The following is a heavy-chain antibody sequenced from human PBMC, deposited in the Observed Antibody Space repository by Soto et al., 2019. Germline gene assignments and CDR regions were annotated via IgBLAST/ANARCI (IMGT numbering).Heavy chain of an antibody. CDR1: GFTLSTYD. J-gene: IGHJ6*02. V-gene: IGHV3-48*02. CDR3: ARASGYYDTSGYYGAYYYYGMDV. CDR2: ISTSSSTI. Sequence: PGGSLRLSCAASGFTLSTYDMNWVRQAPGKGLQWVSYISTSSSTIYYADSVQGRFTISRDNAKNSLYLQMNSLRDEDTAVYYCARASGYYDTSGYYGAYYYYGMDVWGQGTTVTVSS. D-gene: IGHD3-22*01.